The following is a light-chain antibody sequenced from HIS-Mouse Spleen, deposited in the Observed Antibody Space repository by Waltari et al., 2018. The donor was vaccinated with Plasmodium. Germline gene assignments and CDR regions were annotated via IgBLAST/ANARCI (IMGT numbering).Light chain of an antibody. CDR1: KLGDKY. CDR2: QDS. V-gene: IGLV3-1*01. J-gene: IGLJ2*01. CDR3: QAWDSSTVV. Sequence: SYELTQPPSVSVSPGQTARITCSGAKLGDKYACWYQQKTGQSPVLVIYQDSKRPSGIPERFSGSNSGNTATLTISGTQAMDEADYYCQAWDSSTVVFGGGTKLTVL.